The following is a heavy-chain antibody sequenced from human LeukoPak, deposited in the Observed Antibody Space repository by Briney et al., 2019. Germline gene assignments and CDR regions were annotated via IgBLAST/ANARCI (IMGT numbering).Heavy chain of an antibody. V-gene: IGHV1-69*05. CDR1: GGTFISYA. CDR3: ARDSGTPYDYDAFDI. CDR2: IIPIFGTA. Sequence: GAAVKVSCKASGGTFISYAISWVRQAPGQGLEWMGGIIPIFGTANYAQKFQGRVTITTDESTSTAYMELSSLRSEDTAVYYCARDSGTPYDYDAFDIWGQGTMVTVSS. D-gene: IGHD5-12*01. J-gene: IGHJ3*02.